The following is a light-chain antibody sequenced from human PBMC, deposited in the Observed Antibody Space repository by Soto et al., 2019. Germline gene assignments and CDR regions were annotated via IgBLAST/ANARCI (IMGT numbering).Light chain of an antibody. J-gene: IGLJ1*01. CDR1: SSNIGSNY. Sequence: QSVLTQPPSASGTPGQRVTISCSGSSSNIGSNYVYWYQQLPGTAPKVLIYRNNQRPSGVPDRFSGSKSGTSASLAISGLRSEDEADYYCAAWDDSLSGSYVFVKGTKSPS. CDR2: RNN. V-gene: IGLV1-47*01. CDR3: AAWDDSLSGSYV.